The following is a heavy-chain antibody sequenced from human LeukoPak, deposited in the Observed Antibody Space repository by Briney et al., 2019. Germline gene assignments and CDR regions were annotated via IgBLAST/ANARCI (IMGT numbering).Heavy chain of an antibody. V-gene: IGHV4-4*02. J-gene: IGHJ4*02. CDR2: IYHSGST. CDR1: GGSISSSNW. D-gene: IGHD6-19*01. Sequence: RTSETLSLTCAVSGGSISSSNWWSWVRQPPGQGLEWIGEIYHSGSTNYNPSLKSRVTISVDKSKNQFSLKLNSVTAADTAVYYCARSYDTGWYEDYWGQGTLVTVSA. CDR3: ARSYDTGWYEDY.